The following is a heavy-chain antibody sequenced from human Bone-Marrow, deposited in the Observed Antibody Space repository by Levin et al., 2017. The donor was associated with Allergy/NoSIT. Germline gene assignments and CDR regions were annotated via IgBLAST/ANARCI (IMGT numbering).Heavy chain of an antibody. J-gene: IGHJ6*02. V-gene: IGHV1-2*02. CDR1: GYTFTGYH. Sequence: PWASVKVSCKGSGYTFTGYHMHWVRQAPGQGLEWMGWINPNSGDTDCPQKFQGRVTMTRDTSISTAYLDLSRLTSGDTAVYYCARVEDWNVGTMDVWGQGTTVTVS. CDR2: INPNSGDT. D-gene: IGHD1-1*01. CDR3: ARVEDWNVGTMDV.